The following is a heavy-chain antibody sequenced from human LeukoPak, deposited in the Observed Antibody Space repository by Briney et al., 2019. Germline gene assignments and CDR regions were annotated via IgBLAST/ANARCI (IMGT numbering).Heavy chain of an antibody. CDR2: VNDSGGT. V-gene: IGHV4-34*01. J-gene: IGHJ5*02. CDR1: IDSFTNYY. CDR3: ARLWYYGSGTYYRVNWFDP. Sequence: SETLSLTCAVYIDSFTNYYWNWIRQTPGKGLEWIGEVNDSGGTNINPSLRSRVILSVDTSKNQFSLKLISVTAADTAVYYCARLWYYGSGTYYRVNWFDPWGQGTLVTVSS. D-gene: IGHD3-10*01.